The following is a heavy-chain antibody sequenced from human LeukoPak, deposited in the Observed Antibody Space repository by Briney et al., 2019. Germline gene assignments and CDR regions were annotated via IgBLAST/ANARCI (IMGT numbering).Heavy chain of an antibody. D-gene: IGHD2-15*01. J-gene: IGHJ3*02. Sequence: PGGSLRLSCAASGFSINHYYMSWVRQAPGTGLEWVSVIYSGGSTYHADSVKGRFTISRDNSKNTLYLQMNSLRAEDTAVYYCARGSPTLCSGGTCYAFDIWGQGTMVTVSS. CDR2: IYSGGST. V-gene: IGHV3-53*05. CDR3: ARGSPTLCSGGTCYAFDI. CDR1: GFSINHYY.